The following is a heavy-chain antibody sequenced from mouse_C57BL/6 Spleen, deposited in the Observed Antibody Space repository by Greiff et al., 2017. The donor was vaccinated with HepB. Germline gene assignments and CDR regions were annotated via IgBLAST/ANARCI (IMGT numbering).Heavy chain of an antibody. J-gene: IGHJ4*01. CDR2: IDPEDGDT. V-gene: IGHV14-1*01. Sequence: DVQLQESGAELVRPGASVKLSCTASGFNIKDYYMHWVKQRPEQGLEWIGRIDPEDGDTEYAPKFQGKATMTADTSSNTAYLQLSSLTSEDTAVYYCTRAFITTVVGLPMDYWGQGTSVTVSS. D-gene: IGHD1-1*01. CDR1: GFNIKDYY. CDR3: TRAFITTVVGLPMDY.